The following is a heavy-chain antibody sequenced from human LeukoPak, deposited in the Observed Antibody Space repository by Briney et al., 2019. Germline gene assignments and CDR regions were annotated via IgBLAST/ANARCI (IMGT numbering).Heavy chain of an antibody. CDR2: IIPIFGTA. V-gene: IGHV1-69*06. J-gene: IGHJ6*03. CDR1: GGTFSSYA. Sequence: SVKVSCKASGGTFSSYAISWVRQAPGQGLEWMGGIIPIFGTANYAQKFQGRITITADKSTSTAYMELSSLRSEDTAVYYCASKIAAATYYYYYMDVWGKGTTVTVSS. D-gene: IGHD6-13*01. CDR3: ASKIAAATYYYYYMDV.